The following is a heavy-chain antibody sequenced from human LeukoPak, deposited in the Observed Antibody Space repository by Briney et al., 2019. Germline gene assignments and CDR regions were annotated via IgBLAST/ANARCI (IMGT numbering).Heavy chain of an antibody. CDR1: GFTFSSYS. CDR3: ARDGTIFGVAEAFDI. D-gene: IGHD3-3*01. CDR2: ISSSSSYI. V-gene: IGHV3-21*01. Sequence: GGSLRLSCAASGFTFSSYSMNWVRQALGKGLEWVSSISSSSSYIYYADSVKGRFTISRDNAKNSLYLQMNSLRAEDTAVYYCARDGTIFGVAEAFDIWGQGTMVTVSS. J-gene: IGHJ3*02.